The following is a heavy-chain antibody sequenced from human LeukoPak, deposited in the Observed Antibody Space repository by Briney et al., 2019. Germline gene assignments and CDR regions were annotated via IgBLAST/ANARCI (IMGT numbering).Heavy chain of an antibody. CDR3: AKMMATLTDAFDI. V-gene: IGHV3-30*18. D-gene: IGHD5-12*01. CDR2: ISYDGSNK. Sequence: PGRSLRLSCAASGFTFSSYAMHWVRQAPGKGLEWVAVISYDGSNKYYADSVKGRFTISRDNSKNTLYLQMNSLRAEDTAVYYCAKMMATLTDAFDIWGQGTMVTVPS. J-gene: IGHJ3*02. CDR1: GFTFSSYA.